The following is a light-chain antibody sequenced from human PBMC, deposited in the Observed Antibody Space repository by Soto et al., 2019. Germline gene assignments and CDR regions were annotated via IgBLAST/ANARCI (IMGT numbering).Light chain of an antibody. CDR2: WSS. J-gene: IGKJ1*01. CDR1: QSVLYSSNNKYY. CDR3: QQYYSNPRT. Sequence: VMTQSPDSLPVSLGERATINCKPSQSVLYSSNNKYYLAWYQQKPGQPPKLIIYWSSTRESGIPDRFSGSGSGTDFTLTISSLQAEDVAIYYCQQYYSNPRTFGQGTKVDI. V-gene: IGKV4-1*01.